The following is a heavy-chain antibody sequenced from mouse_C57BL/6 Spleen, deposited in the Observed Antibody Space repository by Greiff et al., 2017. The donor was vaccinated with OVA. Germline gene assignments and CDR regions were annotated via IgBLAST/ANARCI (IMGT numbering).Heavy chain of an antibody. V-gene: IGHV1-69*01. J-gene: IGHJ1*03. CDR1: GYTFTSYW. CDR3: ARRLGQEYFDV. D-gene: IGHD4-1*01. CDR2: IDPSDSYT. Sequence: QVQLQQPGAELVMPGASVKLSCKASGYTFTSYWMHWVTQRPGQGLEWIGGIDPSDSYTNYNQKFKGKSTLTVDKSSSTAYMQLSSLTSEDSAVXYCARRLGQEYFDVWGTGTTVTVSS.